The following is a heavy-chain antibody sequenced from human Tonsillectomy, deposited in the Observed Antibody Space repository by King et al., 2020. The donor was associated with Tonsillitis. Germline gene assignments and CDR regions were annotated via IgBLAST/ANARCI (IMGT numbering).Heavy chain of an antibody. D-gene: IGHD4-17*01. Sequence: VQLVESGGGVVQPGRSLRLSCAASGFTFSTYGMHWVRQAPGKGLEWVAVIFFDGSWIYYADSVKGRFTISRDNDKNTLYLQMNSLRAEDMAMYFCAREKVNYGFDYWGQGTLVTVSS. V-gene: IGHV3-33*01. CDR1: GFTFSTYG. CDR3: AREKVNYGFDY. CDR2: IFFDGSWI. J-gene: IGHJ4*02.